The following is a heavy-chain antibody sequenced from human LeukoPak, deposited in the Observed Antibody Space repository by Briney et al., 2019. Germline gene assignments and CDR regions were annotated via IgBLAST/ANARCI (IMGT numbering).Heavy chain of an antibody. CDR2: ITTSSAYI. J-gene: IGHJ4*02. CDR1: GFTFSTYN. D-gene: IGHD3-22*01. Sequence: PGGSLRLSCAASGFTFSTYNMNWVRQAPGKGLEWVSAITTSSAYIYYADSVKGRFTISRDNAKNSLYLQMNSLRAEDTAVYYCARGGHYYYDSSGYYVYFDYWGQGTLVTVSS. CDR3: ARGGHYYYDSSGYYVYFDY. V-gene: IGHV3-21*01.